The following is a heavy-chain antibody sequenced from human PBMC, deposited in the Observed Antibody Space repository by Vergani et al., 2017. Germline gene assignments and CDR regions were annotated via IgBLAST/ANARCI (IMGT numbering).Heavy chain of an antibody. CDR1: GFTFSNSA. V-gene: IGHV3-23*01. CDR3: ARGSRAAGYSGPDS. D-gene: IGHD6-13*01. J-gene: IGHJ4*02. CDR2: ISGPGLST. Sequence: EVHLLESGGGLVQSGGSLRLSCAASGFTFSNSAVSWVRQAPGRGLAWVSSISGPGLSTYYADSVKGRFSISRDNSKNTVFLQMHSLRAEDTAIYYCARGSRAAGYSGPDSWGQGTRVTVSS.